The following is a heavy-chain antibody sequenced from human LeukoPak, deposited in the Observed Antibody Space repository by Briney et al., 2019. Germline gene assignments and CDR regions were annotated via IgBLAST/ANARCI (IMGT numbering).Heavy chain of an antibody. Sequence: ASVKVSCKASGYTLTGYYMHWVRQAPGQGLEWMGWINPNSGDTKYAQKFQGRVTMTRDTSISTAYMELSRLRSDDTALYYCATQRGSYLWGTDFDYWGQGTLVTVSS. J-gene: IGHJ4*02. CDR1: GYTLTGYY. D-gene: IGHD3-16*01. CDR3: ATQRGSYLWGTDFDY. CDR2: INPNSGDT. V-gene: IGHV1-2*02.